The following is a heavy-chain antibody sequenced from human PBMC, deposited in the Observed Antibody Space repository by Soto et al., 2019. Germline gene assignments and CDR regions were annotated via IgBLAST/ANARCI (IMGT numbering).Heavy chain of an antibody. Sequence: EVQLVESGGGLVRRGGSLRLSCAASGLTFSSYSMNWVRQGSGKGLEWVSYISSSSSTIYYEDVVKGRFTSSRDNPKNSLYLQMNSMIAEDTAVYYCAYGEEYRYYYYGMDVWGQGTTVTVSS. J-gene: IGHJ6*02. CDR1: GLTFSSYS. D-gene: IGHD2-2*02. V-gene: IGHV3-48*01. CDR3: AYGEEYRYYYYGMDV. CDR2: ISSSSSTI.